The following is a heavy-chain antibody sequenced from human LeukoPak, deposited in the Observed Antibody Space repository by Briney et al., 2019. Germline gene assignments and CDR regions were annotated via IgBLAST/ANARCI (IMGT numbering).Heavy chain of an antibody. CDR1: GYTFTSYY. Sequence: GASVKVSCKASGYTFTSYYMHWVRQAPGLGLEWMGIINPSGGSTSYAQKFQGRVTMTRDTSTSTVYMELSSLRSEDTAVYYCARLSQVRGFDYWGQGTLVTVSS. J-gene: IGHJ4*02. CDR3: ARLSQVRGFDY. D-gene: IGHD3-10*01. CDR2: INPSGGST. V-gene: IGHV1-46*01.